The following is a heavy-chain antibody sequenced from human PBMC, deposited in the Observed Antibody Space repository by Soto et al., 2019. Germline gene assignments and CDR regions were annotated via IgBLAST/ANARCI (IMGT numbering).Heavy chain of an antibody. Sequence: SETLSLTCAVYGGSFSGYYWSWIRQPPGKGLEWIGEIDHSGSTNYNPSLKSRVTISVDTSKNQFSLKLSSVTAADTAVYYCARAVTGDRFLIYYYYMDVWGKGTTVTVSS. CDR1: GGSFSGYY. CDR3: ARAVTGDRFLIYYYYMDV. V-gene: IGHV4-34*01. CDR2: IDHSGST. D-gene: IGHD7-27*01. J-gene: IGHJ6*03.